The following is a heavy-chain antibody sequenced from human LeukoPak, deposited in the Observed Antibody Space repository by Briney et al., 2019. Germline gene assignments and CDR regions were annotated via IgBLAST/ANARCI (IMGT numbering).Heavy chain of an antibody. V-gene: IGHV4-39*07. CDR3: ARCKDYYVSGSYYKTFDY. D-gene: IGHD3-10*01. CDR2: LPYSGST. J-gene: IGHJ4*02. CDR1: GDSISSSSYY. Sequence: SETLSLTCTVSGDSISSSSYYWRWIRQPPGKGLEWIGSLPYSGSTYYKPSLKSRVTISVDTSKNQFSLKLSSVTAADTAVYYCARCKDYYVSGSYYKTFDYWGQGTLVTVSS.